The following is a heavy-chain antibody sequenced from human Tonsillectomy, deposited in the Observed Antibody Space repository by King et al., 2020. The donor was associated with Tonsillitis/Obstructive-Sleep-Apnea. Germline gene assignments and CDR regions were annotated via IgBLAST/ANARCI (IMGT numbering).Heavy chain of an antibody. J-gene: IGHJ4*02. CDR2: VYHSGST. D-gene: IGHD4/OR15-4a*01. Sequence: VQLQESGPGLVKPSGTLSLTCAVSGGSISSSYWWTWVRQPPGKGLEWIGEVYHSGSTHYSPSLKSRVTISLDKPKNQFSLTLNSVTAADTAVYYCAAALYGDNFDYWGQGTLVTVSS. V-gene: IGHV4-4*02. CDR3: AAALYGDNFDY. CDR1: GGSISSSYW.